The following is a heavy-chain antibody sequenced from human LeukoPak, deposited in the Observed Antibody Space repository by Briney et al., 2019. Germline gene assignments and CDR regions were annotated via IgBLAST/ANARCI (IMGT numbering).Heavy chain of an antibody. V-gene: IGHV3-21*01. CDR2: ISSSSSYI. Sequence: PGGSLRLSCAASGFTFSSYSMNWVRQAPGKGLEWVSSISSSSSYIYYADSVKGRFTISRDNAKNSLYLQMNSLRAEDTAVYYCARDHHERWFGEILPLDYWGQGTLVTVSS. D-gene: IGHD3-10*01. J-gene: IGHJ4*02. CDR1: GFTFSSYS. CDR3: ARDHHERWFGEILPLDY.